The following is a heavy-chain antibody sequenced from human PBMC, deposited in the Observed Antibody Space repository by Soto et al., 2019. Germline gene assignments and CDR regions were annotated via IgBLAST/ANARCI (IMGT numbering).Heavy chain of an antibody. D-gene: IGHD6-6*01. V-gene: IGHV3-64*01. CDR3: GRRTRPDFYAMDV. CDR2: ISSNGVGT. CDR1: GFTLSGYA. J-gene: IGHJ6*02. Sequence: EVQLAESGGGLAQPGGSLRLSCAASGFTLSGYAMDWVRQAPGKGLEYVSGISSNGVGTYYANSVQGRFTISRDNSKKTVYLHMGRARHEDMAVHDYGRRTRPDFYAMDVWGAGTTVTVS.